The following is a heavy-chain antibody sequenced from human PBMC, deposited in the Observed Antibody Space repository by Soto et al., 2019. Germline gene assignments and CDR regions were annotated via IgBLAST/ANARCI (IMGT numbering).Heavy chain of an antibody. V-gene: IGHV2-5*02. J-gene: IGHJ4*02. CDR2: IYWDNDK. Sequence: QITLKESGPTRVRPTQTLTLTCTFSGFSLSTSGVGVGWIRQPPGKPLDWLALIYWDNDKRYSPSLSSRLTIAMDTSNNQVVLTMTNMDPVDTATYYCAHRGPYYSGSHYFDYWGQGSLVTVSS. CDR1: GFSLSTSGVG. D-gene: IGHD3-10*01. CDR3: AHRGPYYSGSHYFDY.